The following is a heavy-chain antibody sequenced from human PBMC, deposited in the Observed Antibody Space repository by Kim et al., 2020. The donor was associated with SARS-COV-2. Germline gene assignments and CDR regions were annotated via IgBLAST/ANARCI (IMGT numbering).Heavy chain of an antibody. D-gene: IGHD6-19*01. CDR3: ATGSVAGIEEANWFDP. CDR1: GYTLTELS. V-gene: IGHV1-24*01. Sequence: ASVKVSCKVSGYTLTELSMYWVRQAPGKGLEWMGVFDPEDGETIYAQKFQGRVTMTEDTSTDTAYMELSSLRSEDTAVYYCATGSVAGIEEANWFDPWGQGTLVTVSS. CDR2: FDPEDGET. J-gene: IGHJ5*02.